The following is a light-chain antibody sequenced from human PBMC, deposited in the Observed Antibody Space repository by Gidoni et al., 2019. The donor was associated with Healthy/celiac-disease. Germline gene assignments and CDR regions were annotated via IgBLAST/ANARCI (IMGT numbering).Light chain of an antibody. Sequence: IQMTQSPSSLSAAVGDRVTITYRASPSISSYLKWYQQKPGKATKLLIYAASSLQSGVPSRFSGSGSGTDFTITSSSLPPENFATYYCQQSYRTPPAFXXXTKVEIK. J-gene: IGKJ1*01. CDR3: QQSYRTPPA. V-gene: IGKV1-39*01. CDR2: AAS. CDR1: PSISSY.